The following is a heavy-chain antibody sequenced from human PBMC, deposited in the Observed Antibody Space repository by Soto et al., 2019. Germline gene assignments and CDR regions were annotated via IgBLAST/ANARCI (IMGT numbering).Heavy chain of an antibody. D-gene: IGHD5-12*01. J-gene: IGHJ3*02. CDR3: ASTVPRATPGPFDI. CDR1: GGTFSSYA. Sequence: SVKVSCKASGGTFSSYAISWVRQAPGQGLEWMGGIIPIFGTANYAQKFQGRVTITADKSTSTAYMELSSLRSEDTAVYYCASTVPRATPGPFDIWGQGTMVTVSS. V-gene: IGHV1-69*06. CDR2: IIPIFGTA.